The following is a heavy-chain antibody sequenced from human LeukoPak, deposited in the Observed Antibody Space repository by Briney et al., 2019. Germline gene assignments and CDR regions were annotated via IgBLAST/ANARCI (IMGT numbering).Heavy chain of an antibody. V-gene: IGHV3-7*01. CDR1: GFTFSSYW. J-gene: IGHJ6*02. CDR3: ARELGSYEGGYYGMDV. Sequence: GGSLRLSCAASGFTFSSYWMSWVRQAPGKGLEWVANIKRDGSEKYYVDSLKGRFTISRDNAKNSLYLQMNSLRAEDTALYYCARELGSYEGGYYGMDVWGQGTTVTVSS. D-gene: IGHD1-26*01. CDR2: IKRDGSEK.